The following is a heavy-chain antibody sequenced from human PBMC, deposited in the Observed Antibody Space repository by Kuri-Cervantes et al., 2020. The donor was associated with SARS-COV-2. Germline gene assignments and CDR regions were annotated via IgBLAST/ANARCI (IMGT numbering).Heavy chain of an antibody. CDR3: ARDEGVPVPATTLDS. D-gene: IGHD6-19*01. CDR2: IIPMDGTA. Sequence: SVKVSCKASGGTFSSYAINWVRQAPGQGLEWMGGIIPMDGTAKYAQKFQGRVTITADESTSTAYMELSSLRSEDTAVYYCARDEGVPVPATTLDSWGQGTLVTVSS. J-gene: IGHJ4*02. V-gene: IGHV1-69*13. CDR1: GGTFSSYA.